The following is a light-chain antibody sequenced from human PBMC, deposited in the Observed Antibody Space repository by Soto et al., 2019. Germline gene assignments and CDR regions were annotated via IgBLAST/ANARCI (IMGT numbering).Light chain of an antibody. Sequence: EIVMTKSPATLSVSPGERATLSSRARQSFGGTLACYQQKPGQAPRPLIYGASTRATGIPARFSGSGSGTEFTLTISSLQSEDFAVYYCQQYNNWPRTFGQGTKVEIK. CDR3: QQYNNWPRT. CDR1: QSFGGT. J-gene: IGKJ1*01. V-gene: IGKV3-15*01. CDR2: GAS.